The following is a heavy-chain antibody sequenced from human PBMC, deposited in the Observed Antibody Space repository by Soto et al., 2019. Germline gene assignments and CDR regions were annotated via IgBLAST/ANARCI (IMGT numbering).Heavy chain of an antibody. V-gene: IGHV1-2*02. D-gene: IGHD3-3*01. Sequence: QLHLVQSGAVVKKPGASVTVSCSASGYPVTAYYMHWVRQAPGRGLEWMGGINPATGAAKYTQTFQGRVPMARDTSTSTVFMEPSGLTSGGTAVFYCARGGGVGVAGSAAFDMWGQGTLVTVSS. CDR3: ARGGGVGVAGSAAFDM. CDR1: GYPVTAYY. CDR2: INPATGAA. J-gene: IGHJ3*02.